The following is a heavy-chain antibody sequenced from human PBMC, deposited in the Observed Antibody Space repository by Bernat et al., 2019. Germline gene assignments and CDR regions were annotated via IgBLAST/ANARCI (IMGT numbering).Heavy chain of an antibody. V-gene: IGHV1-3*04. CDR2: INTGNGDT. D-gene: IGHD3-3*01. CDR3: ARVPYDFWSGYPQYYFDY. Sequence: QVQLVQSGAEVKKPGASVKVSCKASGYTFTSYAIHWVRQAPGQRLEWMGWINTGNGDTRYSQKFQGRVTITRDTSASTAYVEVSSLRSEDTAVYYCARVPYDFWSGYPQYYFDYWGQGTLVTVSS. CDR1: GYTFTSYA. J-gene: IGHJ4*02.